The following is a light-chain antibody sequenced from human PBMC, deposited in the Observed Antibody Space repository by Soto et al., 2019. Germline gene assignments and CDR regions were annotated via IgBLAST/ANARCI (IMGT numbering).Light chain of an antibody. CDR1: QSVSSY. J-gene: IGKJ4*01. V-gene: IGKV3-11*01. Sequence: EIVLTQSPATLSLSPGERATLSCRSSQSVSSYLAWYQQKPGQAPRLLIYDASNRATGIPARFSGSGSGTDFTLTISSLVPEDYAVYYCQQRGNWPVLTFGGGTKVEIK. CDR3: QQRGNWPVLT. CDR2: DAS.